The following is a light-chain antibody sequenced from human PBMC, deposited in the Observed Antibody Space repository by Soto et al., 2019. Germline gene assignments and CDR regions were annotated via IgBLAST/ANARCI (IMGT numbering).Light chain of an antibody. CDR1: QSVDRNY. V-gene: IGKV3-20*01. J-gene: IGKJ4*02. CDR3: ELYYSGM. CDR2: AAS. Sequence: EIVLTQSPGTLSLSPGERATLSCRASQSVDRNYLGWYQQKPGQAPRLRIDAASSMATGTPDRVSGGGSGTDFTLTTRRLEPDDVAVCYCELYYSGMFGGGTKVEIK.